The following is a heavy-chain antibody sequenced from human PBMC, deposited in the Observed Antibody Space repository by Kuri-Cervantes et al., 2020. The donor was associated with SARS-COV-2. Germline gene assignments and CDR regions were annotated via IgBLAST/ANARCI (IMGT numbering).Heavy chain of an antibody. V-gene: IGHV4-59*05. CDR2: IYYSGST. J-gene: IGHJ5*02. CDR1: GGSISSYY. Sequence: SETLSLTCTVSGGSISSYYWSWIRQLPGKGLEWIGSIYYSGSTYYNPSFKSRVTISVDTSKNQFSLKLSSVTAADTAVYYCARQMMSSITIFGVVITRNWFDPWGQGTLVTVSS. D-gene: IGHD3-3*01. CDR3: ARQMMSSITIFGVVITRNWFDP.